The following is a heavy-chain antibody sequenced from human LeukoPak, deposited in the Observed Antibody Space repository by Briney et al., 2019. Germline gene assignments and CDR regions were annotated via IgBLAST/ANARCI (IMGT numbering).Heavy chain of an antibody. J-gene: IGHJ3*02. V-gene: IGHV5-51*01. CDR3: ARDSPSYCSGGSCYLFGGAFDI. Sequence: GESLKISCKGSGYSLTSYWIGWVRQMPGKGLEWMGIIYPGDSDTRYSPSFQGQVTISADKSISTAYLQWSSLKASDTAMYYCARDSPSYCSGGSCYLFGGAFDIWGQGTMVTVSS. D-gene: IGHD2-15*01. CDR2: IYPGDSDT. CDR1: GYSLTSYW.